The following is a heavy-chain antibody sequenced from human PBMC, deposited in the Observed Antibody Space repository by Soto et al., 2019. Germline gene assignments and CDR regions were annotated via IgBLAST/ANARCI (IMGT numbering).Heavy chain of an antibody. Sequence: GGSLRLSCAASGFTFSSYAMSWVRQAPGEGLEWVSAISGSGGSTYYADSVKGRFTISRDNSKNTLYLQMNSLRAEDTAVYYCAKDPYYDILTGPPFDYWGQGTLVTVSS. CDR3: AKDPYYDILTGPPFDY. CDR1: GFTFSSYA. V-gene: IGHV3-23*01. J-gene: IGHJ4*02. CDR2: ISGSGGST. D-gene: IGHD3-9*01.